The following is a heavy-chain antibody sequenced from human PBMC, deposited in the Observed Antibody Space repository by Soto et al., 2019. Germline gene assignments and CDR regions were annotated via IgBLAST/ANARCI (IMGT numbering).Heavy chain of an antibody. CDR1: GGTFSSYT. Sequence: QVQLVQSGAEVKKPGSSVKVSCKASGGTFSSYTISWVRQAPGQGLEWMGRIIPILGIANYAQKFQGRVTITTDKSTSTDYMDLSSLRSEDTAVYYCARVDVVVTLDQYYYYGMDVWGQGTTVTVSS. D-gene: IGHD2-21*02. CDR3: ARVDVVVTLDQYYYYGMDV. V-gene: IGHV1-69*02. J-gene: IGHJ6*02. CDR2: IIPILGIA.